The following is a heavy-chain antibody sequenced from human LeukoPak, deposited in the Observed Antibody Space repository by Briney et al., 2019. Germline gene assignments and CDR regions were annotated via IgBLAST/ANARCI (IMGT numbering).Heavy chain of an antibody. CDR3: AKVRGVIRASYSDY. J-gene: IGHJ4*02. CDR2: ISYDGSNK. V-gene: IGHV3-30*18. Sequence: GGSLRLSCAASGFTFSTYGMHWVRQAPGKGLEWVAVISYDGSNKYFADSVKGRFTISRDNSKNTLYLQMNSLRAEDTAVYYCAKVRGVIRASYSDYWGQGILVTVSS. CDR1: GFTFSTYG. D-gene: IGHD3-10*01.